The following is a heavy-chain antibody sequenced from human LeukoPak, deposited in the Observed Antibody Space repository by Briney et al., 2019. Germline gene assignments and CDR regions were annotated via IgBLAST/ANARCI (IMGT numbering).Heavy chain of an antibody. V-gene: IGHV4-34*01. CDR1: GGSLSGYY. CDR3: ARDPVTSPYNWFDP. Sequence: ASETLSLTCAVYGGSLSGYYWSWIRQPPGKGLEWIGEINHSGSTNYNPSLKSRVTISVDTSKNQFSLKLSSVTAADTAVYYCARDPVTSPYNWFDPWGQGTLVTVSS. J-gene: IGHJ5*02. CDR2: INHSGST. D-gene: IGHD2-21*02.